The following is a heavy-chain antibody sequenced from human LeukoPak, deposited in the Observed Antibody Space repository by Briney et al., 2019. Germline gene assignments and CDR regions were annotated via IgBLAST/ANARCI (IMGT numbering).Heavy chain of an antibody. J-gene: IGHJ4*02. V-gene: IGHV3-7*01. CDR1: GFTFSSYW. CDR3: AREMVNTMVRGVSYYFDY. D-gene: IGHD3-10*01. Sequence: GGSLRLSCAASGFTFSSYWMSWVRQAPGKGLEWVANIKQDGSEKYYVDSVKGRFTIPRDNAKNSLYLQMNSLRAEDTAVYYCAREMVNTMVRGVSYYFDYWGQGTLVTVSS. CDR2: IKQDGSEK.